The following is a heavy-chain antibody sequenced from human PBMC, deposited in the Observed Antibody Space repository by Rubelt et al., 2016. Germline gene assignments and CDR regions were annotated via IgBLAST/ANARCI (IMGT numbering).Heavy chain of an antibody. CDR3: ARVRSSATMAPYYFDY. Sequence: QVQLQESGPGLVKPSETLSLTCTVSGGSISSYYWSWIRQPPGKGLGWIGYIYYSGSTNYNPSLKSRVHISVNTSKNKFSRKLRSVTAADTAGYYCARVRSSATMAPYYFDYWGQGTLVTVSS. J-gene: IGHJ4*02. V-gene: IGHV4-59*01. CDR1: GGSISSYY. CDR2: IYYSGST. D-gene: IGHD6-25*01.